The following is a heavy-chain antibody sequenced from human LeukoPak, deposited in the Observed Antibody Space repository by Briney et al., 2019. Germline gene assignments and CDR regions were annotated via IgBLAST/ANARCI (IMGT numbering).Heavy chain of an antibody. CDR1: GGTFSSYA. D-gene: IGHD3-10*01. CDR3: ARDRGENWFDP. CDR2: IIPIFGTA. J-gene: IGHJ5*02. V-gene: IGHV1-69*05. Sequence: SVKVSCKASGGTFSSYAISWVRQAPGQGLEWMGGIIPIFGTANYAQKFQGRVTMTRGTSTSTVYMELSSLRSEDTAVYYCARDRGENWFDPWGQGTLVTVSS.